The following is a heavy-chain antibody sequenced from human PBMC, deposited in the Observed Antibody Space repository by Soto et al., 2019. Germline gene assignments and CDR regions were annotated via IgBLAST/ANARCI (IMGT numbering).Heavy chain of an antibody. CDR2: ISAYNGNT. V-gene: IGHV1-18*04. CDR3: AGYDSSGYFEGAFDI. J-gene: IGHJ3*02. CDR1: GYTFTSYG. Sequence: ASVKVSCKASGYTFTSYGISWVRQAPGQGLEWMGWISAYNGNTNYAQKLQGRVTMTTDTSTSAAYMELRSLRSDDTAVYYCAGYDSSGYFEGAFDIWGQGTMVTVSS. D-gene: IGHD3-22*01.